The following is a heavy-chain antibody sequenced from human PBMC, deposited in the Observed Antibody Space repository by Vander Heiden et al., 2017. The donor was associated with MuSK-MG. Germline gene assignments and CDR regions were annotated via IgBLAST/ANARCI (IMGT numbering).Heavy chain of an antibody. CDR2: ISYDGSNK. D-gene: IGHD1-26*01. Sequence: QVQLVESGGGVVQPGRSLRLSCAASGFTFSSYAMHWVRQAPGKGLEWVAVISYDGSNKYYADSVKGRFTISRDNSKNTLYLQMNSLRAEDTAVYYCARWEMATPFDYWGQGTLVTVSS. CDR1: GFTFSSYA. CDR3: ARWEMATPFDY. J-gene: IGHJ4*02. V-gene: IGHV3-30*04.